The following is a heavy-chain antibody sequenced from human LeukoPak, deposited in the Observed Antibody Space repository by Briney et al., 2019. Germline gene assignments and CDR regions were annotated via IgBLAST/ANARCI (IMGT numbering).Heavy chain of an antibody. Sequence: SETLSLTCAVYGGSFSGYYWSWIRQPPGKGLEWIGEINHSGSTNYNPSLKSRVTISVDTSKNQFSLKLSSVTAADTAVYYCARGVWYYGSGSYSAWFDPWGQGTLVTVSS. CDR1: GGSFSGYY. CDR2: INHSGST. J-gene: IGHJ5*02. V-gene: IGHV4-34*01. D-gene: IGHD3-10*01. CDR3: ARGVWYYGSGSYSAWFDP.